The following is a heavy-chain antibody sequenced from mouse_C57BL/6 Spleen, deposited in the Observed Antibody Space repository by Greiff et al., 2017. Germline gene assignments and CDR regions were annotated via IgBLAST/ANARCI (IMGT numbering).Heavy chain of an antibody. CDR1: GFTFSDYG. CDR3: ARTLTTVVAPDY. V-gene: IGHV5-17*01. D-gene: IGHD1-1*01. CDR2: ISSGSSTI. Sequence: VQLKESGGGLVKPGGSLKLSCAASGFTFSDYGMHWVRQAPEKGLEWVAYISSGSSTIYYADTVKGRFTISRDNAKNTLFLQMTSLRSEDTAMYYCARTLTTVVAPDYWGQGTTLTVSS. J-gene: IGHJ2*01.